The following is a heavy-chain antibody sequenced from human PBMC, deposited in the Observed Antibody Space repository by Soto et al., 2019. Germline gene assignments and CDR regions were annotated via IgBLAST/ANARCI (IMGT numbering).Heavy chain of an antibody. CDR3: AKELVVPAAEIYYYYGMDV. Sequence: PGGSLRLSSASSGFTFSSYVMHWVRQAPGKGLEWVAVISYDGSNKYYADSVKGRFTISRDNSKNTLYLQMNSLRAEDTAVYYCAKELVVPAAEIYYYYGMDVWGQGTTVTVSS. CDR2: ISYDGSNK. V-gene: IGHV3-30*18. CDR1: GFTFSSYV. D-gene: IGHD2-2*01. J-gene: IGHJ6*02.